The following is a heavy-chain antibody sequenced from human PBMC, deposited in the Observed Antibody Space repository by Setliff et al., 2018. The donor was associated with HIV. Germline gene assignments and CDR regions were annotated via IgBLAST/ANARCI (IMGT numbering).Heavy chain of an antibody. CDR3: ARQRDFDWLLQNYYYMDV. V-gene: IGHV4-59*08. Sequence: TLSLTCTVSGGSISSYYWSWIRQPPGKGLEWIGYIYYSGSTYYNPSLKSRVTISVDTSKSQFSLRLSSVTAADTAVYYCARQRDFDWLLQNYYYMDVWGKGATVTVSS. CDR2: IYYSGST. J-gene: IGHJ6*03. CDR1: GGSISSYY. D-gene: IGHD3-9*01.